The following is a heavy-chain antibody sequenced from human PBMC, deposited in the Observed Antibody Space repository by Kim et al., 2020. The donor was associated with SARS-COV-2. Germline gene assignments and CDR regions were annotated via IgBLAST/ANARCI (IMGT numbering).Heavy chain of an antibody. CDR2: IHYSGST. V-gene: IGHV4-61*03. CDR1: GGSVSSGSYY. Sequence: SETLSLTCTVSGGSVSSGSYYCTWIRQPPGKGLEWVGSIHYSGSTIYNPSLKSRVTISADTSKNHFSLKLSSVTAADTAVYYCARRSTTTWYYFDYWGQGTLVTVSS. J-gene: IGHJ4*02. CDR3: ARRSTTTWYYFDY. D-gene: IGHD2-2*01.